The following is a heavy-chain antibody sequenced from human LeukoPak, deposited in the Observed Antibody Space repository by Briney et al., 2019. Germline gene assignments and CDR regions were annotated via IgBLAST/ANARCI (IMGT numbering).Heavy chain of an antibody. CDR3: ARDKDEESGSYYSYYYYMDV. D-gene: IGHD1-26*01. V-gene: IGHV1-2*02. J-gene: IGHJ6*03. CDR2: INPNSGGT. CDR1: GYTFTGYY. Sequence: ASVKVSCKASGYTFTGYYVHWVRQAPGQGLEWMGWINPNSGGTNYAQKFQGRVTMTRDTSISTAYMELSSLRSEDTAVYYCARDKDEESGSYYSYYYYMDVWGKGTTVTVSS.